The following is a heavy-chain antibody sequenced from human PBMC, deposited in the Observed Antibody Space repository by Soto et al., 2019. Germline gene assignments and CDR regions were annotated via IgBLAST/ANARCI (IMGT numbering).Heavy chain of an antibody. J-gene: IGHJ3*01. CDR3: ATTVTRLIAFDV. CDR2: LYASDST. CDR1: GFTVSSHY. Sequence: PGGSLRLSCAASGFTVSSHYMSWVRQTPGKGLEWVSILYASDSTFYADSVEGRFTISRDNSKNTVYLQLNSLRAGDTAVYYCATTVTRLIAFDVWGQGTMVTVSS. D-gene: IGHD4-17*01. V-gene: IGHV3-53*01.